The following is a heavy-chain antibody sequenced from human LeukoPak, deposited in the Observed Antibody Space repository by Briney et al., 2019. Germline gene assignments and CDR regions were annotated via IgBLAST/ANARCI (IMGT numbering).Heavy chain of an antibody. CDR1: GYSFSSHW. CDR3: ASNYYGSGSHLYYFDY. V-gene: IGHV5-51*01. CDR2: IYPGDSDT. Sequence: GESLKISCKASGYSFSSHWIGWVRLMPGKGLEWMGIIYPGDSDTRYSPSFQGLVTISADKSISTAYLQWSSLKASHTAMYYCASNYYGSGSHLYYFDYWGQGTLVTVSS. D-gene: IGHD3-10*01. J-gene: IGHJ4*02.